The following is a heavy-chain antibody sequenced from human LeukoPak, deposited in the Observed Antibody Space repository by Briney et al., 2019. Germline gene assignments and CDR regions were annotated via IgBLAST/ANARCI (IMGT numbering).Heavy chain of an antibody. D-gene: IGHD6-13*01. J-gene: IGHJ4*02. CDR3: AISTGYSSSWYYFDY. CDR1: GFTVSSNY. Sequence: GGSLRLSCAASGFTVSSNYMSWVRQAPGKGLEWVSVIYSGGSTYYADSVKGRFTISRDNSKNTLYLQMNSLRAEDTAVYYCAISTGYSSSWYYFDYWGQGTLVTVSS. V-gene: IGHV3-53*01. CDR2: IYSGGST.